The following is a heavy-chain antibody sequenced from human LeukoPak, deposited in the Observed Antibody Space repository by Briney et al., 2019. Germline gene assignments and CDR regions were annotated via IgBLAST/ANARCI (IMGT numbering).Heavy chain of an antibody. CDR2: IWYDGSNK. CDR1: GFTFSSYG. Sequence: GGSLRLSCAASGFTFSSYGMHWVRQAPGKGLEWVAVIWYDGSNKYYADSVKGRFTISRDNSKNTLYLQMNSLRAEDTAVYYCAKLLRRDYYDSSGYYSHWGQGTLVTVSS. V-gene: IGHV3-33*06. J-gene: IGHJ4*02. CDR3: AKLLRRDYYDSSGYYSH. D-gene: IGHD3-22*01.